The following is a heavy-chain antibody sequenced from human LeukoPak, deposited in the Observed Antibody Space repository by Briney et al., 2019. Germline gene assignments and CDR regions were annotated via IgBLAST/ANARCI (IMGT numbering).Heavy chain of an antibody. V-gene: IGHV4-59*08. CDR3: ARSTQHAYVDTGVDY. Sequence: PSETLSLTCTVSGGSISSYYRSWIRQPPGKGLEWIGYIYYSGSTNYNPSLKSRVTISVDTSKNQFSLKLSSVTAADTAVYYCARSTQHAYVDTGVDYWGQGTLVTVSS. J-gene: IGHJ4*02. CDR2: IYYSGST. CDR1: GGSISSYY. D-gene: IGHD5-18*01.